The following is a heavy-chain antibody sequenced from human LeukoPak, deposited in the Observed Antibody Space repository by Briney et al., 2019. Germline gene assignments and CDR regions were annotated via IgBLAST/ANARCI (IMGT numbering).Heavy chain of an antibody. D-gene: IGHD6-19*01. V-gene: IGHV1-8*01. Sequence: AASVKVSCKASGYTFTSYDINWVRQATGQGLEWMGWMNPNSGNTGYAQKFQGRVTMTRDTSTSTVYMELSSLRSEDTAVYYCARDAYSSGSIDYWGQGTLVTVSS. J-gene: IGHJ4*02. CDR2: MNPNSGNT. CDR3: ARDAYSSGSIDY. CDR1: GYTFTSYD.